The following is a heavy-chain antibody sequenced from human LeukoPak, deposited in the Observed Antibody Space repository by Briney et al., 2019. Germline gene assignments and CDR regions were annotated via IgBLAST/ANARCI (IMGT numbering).Heavy chain of an antibody. CDR3: ARGRGGLLWFGESNRNWFDP. V-gene: IGHV4-34*01. D-gene: IGHD3-10*01. CDR2: INHSGST. Sequence: SETLSLTCAVYGGSFSGYYWSWIRQPPGKGLEWIGEINHSGSTNYNPSLKSRVTISVDASKNQFSLKLSSVTAADTAVYYCARGRGGLLWFGESNRNWFDPWGQGTLVTVSS. J-gene: IGHJ5*02. CDR1: GGSFSGYY.